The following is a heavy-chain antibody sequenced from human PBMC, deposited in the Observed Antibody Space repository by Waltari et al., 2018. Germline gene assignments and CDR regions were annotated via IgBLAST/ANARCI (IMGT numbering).Heavy chain of an antibody. CDR1: GYSISSGYY. CDR3: ARTNFAYYFDY. V-gene: IGHV4-38-2*01. J-gene: IGHJ4*02. Sequence: QVQLQESGPGLVKPSETLSLTCAVSGYSISSGYYWGWIRQPPGKGLELIGSIYHSGSTYYNPSLKSRVTISVDTSKNQFSLKLSSVTAADTAVYYCARTNFAYYFDYWGQGTLVTVSS. CDR2: IYHSGST.